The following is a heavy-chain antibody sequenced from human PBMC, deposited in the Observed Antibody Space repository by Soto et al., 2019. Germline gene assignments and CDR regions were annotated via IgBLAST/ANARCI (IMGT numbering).Heavy chain of an antibody. CDR1: GFSFSSHG. D-gene: IGHD2-15*01. J-gene: IGHJ4*02. Sequence: QVPLVESGGGVVQPGRSLRLSCEASGFSFSSHGMHWVRQAPGKGLEWVAVIWYDGSNKYYADSVKGRCTISRDNSKGMLYLQMDSLRVEDTAVYYCARGYSYCSGGSCYLDYWGQGTLVTVSS. V-gene: IGHV3-33*01. CDR3: ARGYSYCSGGSCYLDY. CDR2: IWYDGSNK.